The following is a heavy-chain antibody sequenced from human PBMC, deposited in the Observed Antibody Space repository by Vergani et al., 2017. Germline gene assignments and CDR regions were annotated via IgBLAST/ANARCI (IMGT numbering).Heavy chain of an antibody. CDR1: GFTFSSYG. V-gene: IGHV3-33*01. D-gene: IGHD2-2*01. Sequence: QVQLVESGGGVVQPGRSLRLSCAASGFTFSSYGMHWVRQAPGKGREWVAVIWYDGSNKYYADSVKGRFTISRDNSKNTLYLQMNSLRAEDTAVYYCARDHCSSTSCDHFDYWGQGTLVTVSS. CDR2: IWYDGSNK. J-gene: IGHJ4*02. CDR3: ARDHCSSTSCDHFDY.